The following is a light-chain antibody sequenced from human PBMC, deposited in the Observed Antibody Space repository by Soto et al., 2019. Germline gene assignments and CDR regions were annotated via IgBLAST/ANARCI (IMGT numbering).Light chain of an antibody. V-gene: IGKV1-17*03. Sequence: DIQMTQSPSVMSASVGDRVTMICRASQDIGIYLAWFQQEPGKAPRRLIYAASTLQTGVPSRFSGSGSGTEFTLTISSLQPEDFATYFCLQHKTYPRTFGQGTKV. J-gene: IGKJ1*01. CDR1: QDIGIY. CDR2: AAS. CDR3: LQHKTYPRT.